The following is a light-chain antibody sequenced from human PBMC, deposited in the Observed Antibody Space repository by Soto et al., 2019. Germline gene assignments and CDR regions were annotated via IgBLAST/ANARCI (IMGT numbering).Light chain of an antibody. CDR1: QSISNW. Sequence: DIQMTQSPSTLSASVGARATITCRASQSISNWLAWYQQKPGKAPKLLIYHASSLETGVPSRFSGSGSGTEFTLTITGLQPGDSANYYCQQYDSFSWTFGQGTKVDIK. V-gene: IGKV1-5*01. CDR2: HAS. J-gene: IGKJ1*01. CDR3: QQYDSFSWT.